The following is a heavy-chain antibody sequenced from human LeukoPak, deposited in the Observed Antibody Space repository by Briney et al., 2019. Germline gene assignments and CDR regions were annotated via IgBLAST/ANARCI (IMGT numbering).Heavy chain of an antibody. V-gene: IGHV3-23*01. D-gene: IGHD5-18*01. CDR1: GFTFSSYA. J-gene: IGHJ4*02. Sequence: GGSLRLSCAASGFTFSSYAMSWVRQAPGKGLEWVLGISGSGGVTYYADSVKGRFTISRDISKNTLYLQMNSLRAEDTAVYYCAKDSEYSYGYINYWGQGTLVTVSS. CDR3: AKDSEYSYGYINY. CDR2: ISGSGGVT.